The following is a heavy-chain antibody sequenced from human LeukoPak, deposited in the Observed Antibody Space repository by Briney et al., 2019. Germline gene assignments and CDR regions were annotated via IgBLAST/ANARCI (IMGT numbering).Heavy chain of an antibody. CDR2: IYYSGST. J-gene: IGHJ5*02. CDR1: GGSISSSSYY. Sequence: SQTLSLTCTVSGGSISSSSYYWGWIRQPPGKGLEWIGSIYYSGSTYYNPSLKSRVTISVDTSKSQFSLKLSSVTAADTAIYYCARGGYYGSGNDFRFDPWGQGTLVTVSS. V-gene: IGHV4-39*07. CDR3: ARGGYYGSGNDFRFDP. D-gene: IGHD3-10*01.